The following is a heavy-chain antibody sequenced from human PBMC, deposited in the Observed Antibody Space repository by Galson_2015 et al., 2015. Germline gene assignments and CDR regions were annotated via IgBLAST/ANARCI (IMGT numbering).Heavy chain of an antibody. CDR1: GFTFSSYE. V-gene: IGHV3-48*03. CDR3: ARDQLPSYYDYVWGSYRGHAFDI. D-gene: IGHD3-16*02. Sequence: SLRLSCAASGFTFSSYEMNWVRQAPGKGLEWVSYISSSGSTIYYADSVKGRFTISRDNAKNSLYLQMNSLRAEDTAVYYCARDQLPSYYDYVWGSYRGHAFDIWGQGTMVTVSS. CDR2: ISSSGSTI. J-gene: IGHJ3*02.